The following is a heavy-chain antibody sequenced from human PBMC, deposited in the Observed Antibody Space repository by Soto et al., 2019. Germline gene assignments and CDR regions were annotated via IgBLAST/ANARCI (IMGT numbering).Heavy chain of an antibody. J-gene: IGHJ6*02. D-gene: IGHD2-15*01. V-gene: IGHV4-59*08. CDR1: GDSISSYY. CDR3: ARRIVILAADYGMDV. Sequence: SETLSLTCTVSGDSISSYYWSWIRQPPGKGLEWIGYIHYSGSTNYNPSLKSRVTISVDTSKNQFSLRLSSVTAADTAVYYCARRIVILAADYGMDVWGQGTTVT. CDR2: IHYSGST.